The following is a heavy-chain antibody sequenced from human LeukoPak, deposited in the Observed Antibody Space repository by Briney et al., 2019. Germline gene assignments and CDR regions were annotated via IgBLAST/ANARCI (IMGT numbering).Heavy chain of an antibody. V-gene: IGHV3-64*01. J-gene: IGHJ1*01. CDR1: GFTFSSYA. D-gene: IGHD1-26*01. CDR2: ISSNGGST. CDR3: ARGDVRELLISEYFQH. Sequence: GGSLRLSCAASGFTFSSYAMHWVRQAPGKGLEYVSAISSNGGSTYYANSVKGRFTISRDNSKNTLYLQMGSLRAEDMAVYYCARGDVRELLISEYFQHWGQGTLVTVSS.